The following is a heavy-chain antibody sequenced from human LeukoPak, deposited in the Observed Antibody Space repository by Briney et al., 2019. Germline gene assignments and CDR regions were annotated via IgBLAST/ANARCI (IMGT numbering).Heavy chain of an antibody. CDR1: GGSISSSSHY. CDR2: INYSGST. J-gene: IGHJ4*02. V-gene: IGHV4-39*07. CDR3: ARYYYGVSAYDY. D-gene: IGHD3-10*01. Sequence: SETLSLTCTASGGSISSSSHYWSWIRQPPGKGLEWIASINYSGSTYYNPSLKSRVTISVDTSKNQFSLKLSSVTAADTAVYYCARYYYGVSAYDYWGQGTLVTVSS.